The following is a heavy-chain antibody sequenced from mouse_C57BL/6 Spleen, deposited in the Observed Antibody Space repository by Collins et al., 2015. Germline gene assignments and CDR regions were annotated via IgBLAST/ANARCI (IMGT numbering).Heavy chain of an antibody. Sequence: VQLQQPGAELVKPGASVKISCKASGYTFTDFYMNWVKQSHGKSLEWIGDINANNGGTGYNQKFKGKATLTVDKSSSTAYMELRSLTSEDSAVYYCARSPHYYGTTYWYFDVWGTGTTVTVSS. CDR3: ARSPHYYGTTYWYFDV. J-gene: IGHJ1*03. CDR2: INANNGGT. CDR1: GYTFTDFY. V-gene: IGHV1-26*01. D-gene: IGHD1-1*01.